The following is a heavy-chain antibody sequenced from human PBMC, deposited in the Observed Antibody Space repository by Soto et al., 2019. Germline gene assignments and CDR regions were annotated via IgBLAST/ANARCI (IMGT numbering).Heavy chain of an antibody. CDR3: ARGSGEWEPHGHAFDI. Sequence: GASVEVSCKASGYTFTSYYMHWVRQAPGQGLEWMGIINPSGGSTSYAQKFQGRVTMTRDTSTSTVYMELSSLRSEDTAVYYCARGSGEWEPHGHAFDIWGQGTMVTVSS. CDR2: INPSGGST. J-gene: IGHJ3*02. V-gene: IGHV1-46*01. CDR1: GYTFTSYY. D-gene: IGHD1-26*01.